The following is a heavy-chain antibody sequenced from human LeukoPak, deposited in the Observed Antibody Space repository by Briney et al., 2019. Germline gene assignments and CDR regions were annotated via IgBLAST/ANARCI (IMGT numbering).Heavy chain of an antibody. V-gene: IGHV4-39*01. J-gene: IGHJ4*02. CDR1: GGSISSSSYY. CDR3: ARQSIAVAGWGN. D-gene: IGHD6-19*01. CDR2: IYYSGST. Sequence: SSETLSLTCTVSGGSISSSSYYWGWIRQPPGKGLEWIGSIYYSGSTYYNPSLKSRVTISVDTSKNQFSLKPSSVTAADTAVYYCARQSIAVAGWGNWGQGTLVTVSS.